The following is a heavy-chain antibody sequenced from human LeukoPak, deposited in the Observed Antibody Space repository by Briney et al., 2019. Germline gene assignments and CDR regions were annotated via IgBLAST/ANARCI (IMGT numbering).Heavy chain of an antibody. CDR1: GGSISSSSYY. V-gene: IGHV4-39*01. D-gene: IGHD1-26*01. CDR2: IYYSGSA. CDR3: AIYSGSYSYFDY. J-gene: IGHJ4*02. Sequence: SETLSLTCTVSGGSISSSSYYWGWIRQPPGKGLEWIGSIYYSGSAYYNPSLRSRVTISVDTSKSQFSLKLSSVTAADTAVYYCAIYSGSYSYFDYWGQGTLVTVSS.